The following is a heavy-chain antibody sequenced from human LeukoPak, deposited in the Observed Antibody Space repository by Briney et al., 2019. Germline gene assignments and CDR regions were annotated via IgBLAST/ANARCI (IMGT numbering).Heavy chain of an antibody. J-gene: IGHJ4*02. CDR3: ARVSSGWYSDLDY. V-gene: IGHV3-21*05. CDR1: GFTFSGYG. CDR2: ISSSSTYT. Sequence: GGSLRLSCAASGFTFSGYGMHWVRQAPGKGLEWVSYISSSSTYTNYADSVKGRFTISRDNAKNSLYLQMNSLRAEDTAVYYCARVSSGWYSDLDYWGQGTLVTVSS. D-gene: IGHD6-19*01.